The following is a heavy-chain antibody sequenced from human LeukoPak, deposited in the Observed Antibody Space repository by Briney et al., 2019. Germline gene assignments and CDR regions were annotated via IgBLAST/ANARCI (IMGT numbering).Heavy chain of an antibody. V-gene: IGHV5-10-1*01. CDR1: GYTFTSYW. CDR3: ARQPGMAAKSWYFDL. CDR2: IDPSDSYT. J-gene: IGHJ2*01. D-gene: IGHD5-24*01. Sequence: GESLRISCKGSGYTFTSYWISWVRQMPGKGLECMGKIDPSDSYTNYSPSFQGHVTISADKSISTAYLQWSSLKASDTAMYFCARQPGMAAKSWYFDLWGRGTLVTVSS.